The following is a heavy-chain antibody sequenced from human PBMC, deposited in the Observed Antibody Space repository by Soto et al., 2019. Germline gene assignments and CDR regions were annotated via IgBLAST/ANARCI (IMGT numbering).Heavy chain of an antibody. V-gene: IGHV4-31*03. CDR2: ISYTGRT. J-gene: IGHJ5*02. Sequence: SETLSLTCTVSGGSISSDANFWSWIRQLPGRGLEWIGYISYTGRTYYTPSLNSRLTISLDTSKNLFSLRLSAVTAADTAVYFCARGYFSSSSYWFDPWGQGTLVTVSS. CDR1: GGSISSDANF. CDR3: ARGYFSSSSYWFDP. D-gene: IGHD6-6*01.